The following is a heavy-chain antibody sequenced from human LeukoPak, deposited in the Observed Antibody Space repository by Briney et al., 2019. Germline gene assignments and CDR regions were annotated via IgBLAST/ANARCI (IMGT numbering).Heavy chain of an antibody. CDR1: GFTFNTYA. Sequence: PGGSLRLSCTASGFTFNTYAFHWVRQTPGKGLEWLAAISYDGGSKYYAVSLEGRFTISRDNGKNTLYLQMNSLRPDDTGIFYCARDANPFGSGMTLNWFDPWGQGTLVTVSS. V-gene: IGHV3-30*04. D-gene: IGHD3-10*01. CDR3: ARDANPFGSGMTLNWFDP. J-gene: IGHJ5*02. CDR2: ISYDGGSK.